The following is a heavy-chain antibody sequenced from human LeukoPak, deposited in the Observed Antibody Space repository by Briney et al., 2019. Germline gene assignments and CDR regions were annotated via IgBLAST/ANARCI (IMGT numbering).Heavy chain of an antibody. CDR2: SYNSGHS. CDR1: GGSISSSSYY. V-gene: IGHV4-61*05. Sequence: SETLSLTCTVSGGSISSSSYYWGWIRQPPGKGLEWTGYSYNSGHSTYNPSLRSRVTISVDTSKNQFSLKLSSVTAADTAVYYCAGPSKHLASWGQGTLVTVSS. CDR3: AGPSKHLAS. J-gene: IGHJ4*02.